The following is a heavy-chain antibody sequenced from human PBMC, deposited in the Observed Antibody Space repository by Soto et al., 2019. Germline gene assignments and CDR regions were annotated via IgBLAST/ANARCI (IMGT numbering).Heavy chain of an antibody. Sequence: GGSLILSCAASGFTFSSYDMHWVRQATGKGLEWVSAIGTAGDTYYPGSVKGRFTISRENAKNSLYLQMNSLRAGDTAVYYCAKSAGSNAYYPNDYWGQGTLVTVSS. CDR2: IGTAGDT. CDR3: AKSAGSNAYYPNDY. V-gene: IGHV3-13*04. CDR1: GFTFSSYD. D-gene: IGHD3-16*01. J-gene: IGHJ4*02.